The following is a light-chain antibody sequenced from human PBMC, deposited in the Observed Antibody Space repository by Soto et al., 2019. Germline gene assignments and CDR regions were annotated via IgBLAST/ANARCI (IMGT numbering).Light chain of an antibody. J-gene: IGLJ2*01. V-gene: IGLV4-69*01. CDR2: LNSDGSH. CDR1: SGHSSYA. CDR3: QTWGTGIVV. Sequence: QPVLTQSPSASASLGASVKLTCTLRSGHSSYAIAWHQQQPEKGPRYLMKLNSDGSHSKGDVIPDRFSGSSSGAERYLTISSLQSEDEADYYCQTWGTGIVVFGGGTKLTVL.